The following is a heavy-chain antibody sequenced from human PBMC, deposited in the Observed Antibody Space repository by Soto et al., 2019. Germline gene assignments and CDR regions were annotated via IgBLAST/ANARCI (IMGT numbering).Heavy chain of an antibody. D-gene: IGHD6-19*01. CDR3: ARVRWTVAGTGHFDY. V-gene: IGHV4-59*01. CDR2: IYYSGST. CDR1: GGSISSYY. Sequence: QVQLQESGPGLVKPSETLSLTCTVSGGSISSYYWSWIRQPPGKGLEWIGYIYYSGSTNYNPSLKSRVTISVDTSKNPFSLKRSSVTAADTVVYYCARVRWTVAGTGHFDYWGQGTLVTVSS. J-gene: IGHJ4*02.